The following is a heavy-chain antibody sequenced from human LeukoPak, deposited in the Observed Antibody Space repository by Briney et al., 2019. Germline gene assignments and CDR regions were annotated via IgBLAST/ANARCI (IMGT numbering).Heavy chain of an antibody. Sequence: GGSLRLSCAASGFTFDDYAMHWVRQAPGKGLEWVSLISGDGGSTYYADSVKGRFTISRDNSKNSLYLQMNSLRTEDTALYYCAKDWCSGGSRYSTGNYYYYMDVWGKGTTVTVSS. J-gene: IGHJ6*03. CDR2: ISGDGGST. V-gene: IGHV3-43*02. D-gene: IGHD2-15*01. CDR3: AKDWCSGGSRYSTGNYYYYMDV. CDR1: GFTFDDYA.